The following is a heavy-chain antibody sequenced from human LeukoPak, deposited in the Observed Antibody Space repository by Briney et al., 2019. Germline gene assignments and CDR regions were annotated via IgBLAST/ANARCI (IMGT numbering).Heavy chain of an antibody. CDR2: INHSGST. Sequence: SETLSLTCAVYGGSFSGYYWSWIRQPPGKGLEWIGEINHSGSTNYNPSLKSRVTISVDTSKNQFSLKLSSVSAADTAVYYCARGPMRCSSTSCYYYYYYGMDVWGQGTTVIVSS. CDR3: ARGPMRCSSTSCYYYYYYGMDV. J-gene: IGHJ6*02. CDR1: GGSFSGYY. D-gene: IGHD2-2*01. V-gene: IGHV4-34*01.